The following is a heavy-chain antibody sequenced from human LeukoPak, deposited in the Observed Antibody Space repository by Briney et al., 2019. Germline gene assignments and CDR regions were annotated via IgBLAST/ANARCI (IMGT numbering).Heavy chain of an antibody. CDR3: ARPVGSWGGLADY. CDR1: GGSISSSSYY. D-gene: IGHD6-13*01. J-gene: IGHJ4*02. V-gene: IGHV4-39*07. Sequence: PSETLSLTCTVSGGSISSSSYYWGWIRQPPGKGLEWIGSIYYSGSTYYNPSLKSRVTISVDTSKNQFSLKLSSETAADTAVYYCARPVGSWGGLADYWGQGTLVTVSS. CDR2: IYYSGST.